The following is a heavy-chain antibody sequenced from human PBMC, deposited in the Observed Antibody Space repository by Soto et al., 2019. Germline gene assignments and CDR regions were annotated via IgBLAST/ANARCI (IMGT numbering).Heavy chain of an antibody. CDR2: IIPILGIA. V-gene: IGHV1-69*02. J-gene: IGHJ2*01. CDR3: AILTPNDYSYFDL. Sequence: QVQLVQSGAEVKKPGSSVKVSCKASGGTFSSYTISWVRQAPGQGLEWMGRIIPILGIANYAQKFQGRVTXTXDXYTSTAYMELSSLRSEDTAVYYCAILTPNDYSYFDLWGRGTLVTVSS. CDR1: GGTFSSYT. D-gene: IGHD1-1*01.